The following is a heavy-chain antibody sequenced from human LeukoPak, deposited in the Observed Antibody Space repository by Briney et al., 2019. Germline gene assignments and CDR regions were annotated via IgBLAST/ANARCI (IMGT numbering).Heavy chain of an antibody. CDR3: ARGFDSSEKRRNAFDI. CDR2: ISAYNGNT. J-gene: IGHJ3*02. D-gene: IGHD6-25*01. CDR1: GYTFTSYG. Sequence: ASVKVSCKASGYTFTSYGISWVRQAPGQGLEWMGWISAYNGNTNYAQKLQGRVTMTTDTSTSTAYMELRSLRSDDTAGYYCARGFDSSEKRRNAFDIWGQGTMVTVSS. V-gene: IGHV1-18*01.